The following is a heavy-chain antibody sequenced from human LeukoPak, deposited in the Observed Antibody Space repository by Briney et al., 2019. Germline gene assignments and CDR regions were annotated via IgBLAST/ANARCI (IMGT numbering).Heavy chain of an antibody. J-gene: IGHJ6*03. Sequence: GASVKVSCKASGYTFTSYGISWVRQAPGQGLEWMGWINPNSGGTNYAQKFQGRVTITRNTSISTAYMELSSLRSEDTAVYYCARGHTAMEYYYYYYYMDVWGKGTTVTVSS. CDR2: INPNSGGT. D-gene: IGHD5-18*01. CDR3: ARGHTAMEYYYYYYYMDV. V-gene: IGHV1-8*03. CDR1: GYTFTSYG.